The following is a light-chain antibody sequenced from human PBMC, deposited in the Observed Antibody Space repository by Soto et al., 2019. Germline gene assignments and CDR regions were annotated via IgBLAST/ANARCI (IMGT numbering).Light chain of an antibody. CDR1: QSVSSSY. Sequence: EIVLTQSSGTLSLSPGERATLSCRASQSVSSSYLAWYQQKPGQAPRLLIYGASSRATGIPDRFSGSGSGTDFTLTISRLEPEEFAVYYCQHYGSTPKTFCQGTKVEIK. CDR3: QHYGSTPKT. CDR2: GAS. V-gene: IGKV3-20*01. J-gene: IGKJ1*01.